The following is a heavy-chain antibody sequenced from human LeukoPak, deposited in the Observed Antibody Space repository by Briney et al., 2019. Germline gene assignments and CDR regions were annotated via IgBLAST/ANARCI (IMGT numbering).Heavy chain of an antibody. V-gene: IGHV5-51*01. D-gene: IGHD4-17*01. Sequence: GESLKISCKGSGYSFTSYWIGWVRQMPGKGLEWMGIIYPGDSDTRYSPSFQGQVTISADKSISTAYLQWSSLKASDTAMYYCARRYPPGYGDYALPAFDIWGQGTMVTVSS. CDR2: IYPGDSDT. J-gene: IGHJ3*02. CDR3: ARRYPPGYGDYALPAFDI. CDR1: GYSFTSYW.